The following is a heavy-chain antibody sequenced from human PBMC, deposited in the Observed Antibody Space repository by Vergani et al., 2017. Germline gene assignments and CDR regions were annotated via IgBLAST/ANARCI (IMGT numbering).Heavy chain of an antibody. V-gene: IGHV4-31*03. CDR3: ASRRPDYYFDY. CDR2: IYYSGST. J-gene: IGHJ4*02. CDR1: GGSTSSGGYY. Sequence: QVQLQESGPGLVKPSQTLSLICTVSGGSTSSGGYYWSWIRQHPGKGLEWIGYIYYSGSTYYNPSLKSRVTISVDKSKNQFSLKLSSVTAADTAVYYCASRRPDYYFDYWGQGTLVTVSS.